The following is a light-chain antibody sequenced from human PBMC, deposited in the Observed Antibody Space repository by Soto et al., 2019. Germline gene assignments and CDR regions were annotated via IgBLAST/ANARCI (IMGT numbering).Light chain of an antibody. Sequence: DIQITHSPSSLSASVGDRVTISCRSSQSISSYLNWYQQKPGKAPKLLIYAASSLQSGVPSRFSGSGSGTDFTITIRSLQPEDFATYYCQQSYSSPLTLGGGTKVDIK. CDR2: AAS. V-gene: IGKV1-39*01. J-gene: IGKJ4*01. CDR1: QSISSY. CDR3: QQSYSSPLT.